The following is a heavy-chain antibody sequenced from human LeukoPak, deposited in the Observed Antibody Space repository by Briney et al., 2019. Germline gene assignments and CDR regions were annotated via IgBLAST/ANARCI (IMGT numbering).Heavy chain of an antibody. Sequence: GASVKVSCKASGYTFTTYGISWVRQAPGQGLEWMGWISAYNGNTNYAQKLQGRVTMTTDTSTSTAYMELRSLRSDDTAVYYCARTQPLSYDSSGPNWFDPWGQGTLVTVSS. V-gene: IGHV1-18*01. J-gene: IGHJ5*02. CDR2: ISAYNGNT. D-gene: IGHD3-22*01. CDR3: ARTQPLSYDSSGPNWFDP. CDR1: GYTFTTYG.